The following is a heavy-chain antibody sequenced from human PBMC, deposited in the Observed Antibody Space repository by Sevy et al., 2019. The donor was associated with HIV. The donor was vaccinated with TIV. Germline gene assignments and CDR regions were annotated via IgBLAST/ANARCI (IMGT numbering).Heavy chain of an antibody. CDR2: ISYDESKT. J-gene: IGHJ3*02. CDR3: ARGPYYSSTWGGAFDI. Sequence: GGSLRLSCAASGFTFSSYAMYWVRQAPGKGLEWVAVISYDESKTYYADSVKGRFTISRDNSKNTLYLQMNSLGAEDTAMYYCARGPYYSSTWGGAFDIWGQGTMVTVSS. D-gene: IGHD6-19*01. V-gene: IGHV3-30-3*01. CDR1: GFTFSSYA.